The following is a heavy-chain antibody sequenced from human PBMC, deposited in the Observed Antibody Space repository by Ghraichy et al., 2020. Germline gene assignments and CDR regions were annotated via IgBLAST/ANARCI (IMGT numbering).Heavy chain of an antibody. J-gene: IGHJ4*02. D-gene: IGHD1-26*01. CDR1: GGSVSSGSYY. CDR2: IYYSGST. V-gene: IGHV4-61*01. CDR3: ARAGVGATADY. Sequence: SETLSLTCTVSGGSVSSGSYYWSWIRQPPGKGLEWIGYIYYSGSTNYNPSLKSRVTISVDTSKNQFSLKLSSVTAADTAVYYCARAGVGATADYWGQGTLVTGSS.